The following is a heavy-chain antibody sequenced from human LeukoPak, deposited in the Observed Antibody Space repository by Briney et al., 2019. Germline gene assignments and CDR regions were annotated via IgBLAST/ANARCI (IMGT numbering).Heavy chain of an antibody. CDR3: ARDRDSSGYIYPFDY. Sequence: SVKVSCKASGGTFSSYAISWVRQAPGQGLEWMGRIIPILGIANYAQKFQGRVTITADKSTSTAYMELSSLRSEDTAVYYCARDRDSSGYIYPFDYWGQGTLVTVSS. D-gene: IGHD3-22*01. J-gene: IGHJ4*02. CDR2: IIPILGIA. V-gene: IGHV1-69*04. CDR1: GGTFSSYA.